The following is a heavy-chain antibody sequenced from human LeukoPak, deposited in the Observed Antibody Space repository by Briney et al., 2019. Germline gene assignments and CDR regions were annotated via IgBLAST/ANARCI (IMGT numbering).Heavy chain of an antibody. CDR1: GFTFDDYA. CDR2: ISGSGGST. Sequence: GGSLRLSCAASGFTFDDYAMHWVRQAPGKGLEWVSGISGSGGSTYYADSAKGRFTISRDNSKNTLYLQMNSLRAEDTAVYYCAKHTYYYDSSGYYLFDYWGQGTLVTVSS. V-gene: IGHV3-23*01. CDR3: AKHTYYYDSSGYYLFDY. J-gene: IGHJ4*02. D-gene: IGHD3-22*01.